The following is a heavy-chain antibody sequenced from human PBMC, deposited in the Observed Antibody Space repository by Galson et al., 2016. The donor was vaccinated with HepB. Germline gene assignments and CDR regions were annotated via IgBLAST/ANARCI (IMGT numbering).Heavy chain of an antibody. Sequence: SLRLSCAASGFTFSNYGMHWVRQAPGKGLEWVAVIWNDGSNKYFADSLKGRFTISRDNSKNTLYLQVNSLRAEDTAVYYCARDGSGRDWLSYLYYYMDVWGKGTTVTVSS. CDR1: GFTFSNYG. D-gene: IGHD3-10*01. CDR2: IWNDGSNK. CDR3: ARDGSGRDWLSYLYYYMDV. V-gene: IGHV3-33*01. J-gene: IGHJ6*03.